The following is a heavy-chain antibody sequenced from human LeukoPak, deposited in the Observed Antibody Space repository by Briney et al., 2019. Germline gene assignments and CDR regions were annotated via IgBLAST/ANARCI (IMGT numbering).Heavy chain of an antibody. J-gene: IGHJ4*02. CDR1: GFTFSSYA. CDR3: ARPQSDYDILTGCED. V-gene: IGHV3-30*04. CDR2: ISYDGSNK. Sequence: PGRSLRLSCAASGFTFSSYAMHWVRQAPGKGLEWVAVISYDGSNKYYADSVKGRFTISRDNSKNTLYLQMNSLRAEDTAVYYCARPQSDYDILTGCEDWGQGTLVTVSS. D-gene: IGHD3-9*01.